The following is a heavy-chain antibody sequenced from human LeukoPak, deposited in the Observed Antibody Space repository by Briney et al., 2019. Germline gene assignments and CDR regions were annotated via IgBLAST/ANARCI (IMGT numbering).Heavy chain of an antibody. CDR3: ARDQVVVQLRPLNYYYYGMDV. Sequence: PGGSLRLSCAASGFPFSSCWMSWVRQAPGKGLEWVANIKQDGSEKYYVDSVKGRFTISRDNAKNSLYLQMNSLRAEDTAVYYCARDQVVVQLRPLNYYYYGMDVWGQGTTVTVPS. J-gene: IGHJ6*02. CDR1: GFPFSSCW. V-gene: IGHV3-7*01. D-gene: IGHD2-2*01. CDR2: IKQDGSEK.